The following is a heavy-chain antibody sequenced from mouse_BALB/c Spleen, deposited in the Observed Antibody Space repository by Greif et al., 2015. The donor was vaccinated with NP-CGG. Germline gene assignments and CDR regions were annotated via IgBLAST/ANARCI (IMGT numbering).Heavy chain of an antibody. Sequence: VNLVESGAELARPGASVKMSCKASGYTFTSYTMHWVKQRPGQGLEWIGYINPSSGYTNYNQKFKDKATLAADKSSSTAYMQLSSLTSEDSAVYYCARGSGSSRWYFDVWGAGTTVTVSS. V-gene: IGHV1-4*01. CDR1: GYTFTSYT. J-gene: IGHJ1*01. CDR2: INPSSGYT. CDR3: ARGSGSSRWYFDV. D-gene: IGHD1-1*01.